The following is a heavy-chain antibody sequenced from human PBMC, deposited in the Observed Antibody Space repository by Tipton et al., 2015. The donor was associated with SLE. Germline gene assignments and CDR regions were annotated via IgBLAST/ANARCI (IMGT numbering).Heavy chain of an antibody. CDR3: ARRGVGAIDY. CDR1: GGSIISSSW. CDR2: IYYSGST. Sequence: TLSLTCAVSGGSIISSSWWSWVRQPPGKGLEWIGSIYYSGSTYYNPSLKSRVTISVDTSKNQFSLKLSSVTAADTAVYYCARRGVGAIDYWGQGTLVTVSS. J-gene: IGHJ4*02. V-gene: IGHV4-4*02. D-gene: IGHD1-26*01.